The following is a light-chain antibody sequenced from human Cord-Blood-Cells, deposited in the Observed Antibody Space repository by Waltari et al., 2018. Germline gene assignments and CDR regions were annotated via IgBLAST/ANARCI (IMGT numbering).Light chain of an antibody. CDR2: WAS. CDR3: QQYYSTPRT. Sequence: EIVMTQSSASLSVSLGERATINCKSSQSVLYSSNNNNYLAWYQQKPGQPPKLLIYWASTRESGVPDRFSGSGSGTDFTLTISSLQAEDVAVYYCQQYYSTPRTFGQGTKVEIK. J-gene: IGKJ1*01. V-gene: IGKV4-1*01. CDR1: QSVLYSSNNNNY.